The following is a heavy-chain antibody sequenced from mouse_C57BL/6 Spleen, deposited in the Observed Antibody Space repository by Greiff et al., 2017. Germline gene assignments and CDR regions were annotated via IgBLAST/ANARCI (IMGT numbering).Heavy chain of an antibody. D-gene: IGHD1-1*01. CDR1: GYTFTDYE. CDR2: IDPETGGT. CDR3: TGDCGSSSWFAY. J-gene: IGHJ3*01. V-gene: IGHV1-15*01. Sequence: QVQLQQSGAELVRPGASVTLSCKASGYTFTDYEMHWVKQTPVHGLEWIGAIDPETGGTAYNQKFKGKAILTADKSSSTAYMNLRSLTSEDSAVYCCTGDCGSSSWFAYWGQGTLVTVSA.